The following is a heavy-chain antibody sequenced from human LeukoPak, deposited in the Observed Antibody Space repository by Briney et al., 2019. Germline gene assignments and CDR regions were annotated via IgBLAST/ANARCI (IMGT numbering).Heavy chain of an antibody. V-gene: IGHV3-74*01. CDR1: GFTFSRYW. CDR2: ISSDGSDT. Sequence: PGGSLRLSCAASGFTFSRYWMQWVRQAPGKGLVWVSRISSDGSDTSYADSVKGRFTTSRDNAKNTLYLQMNSLRDDDTAVYYCARDRAAAGSEWGQGTLVTVSS. D-gene: IGHD6-13*01. CDR3: ARDRAAAGSE. J-gene: IGHJ4*02.